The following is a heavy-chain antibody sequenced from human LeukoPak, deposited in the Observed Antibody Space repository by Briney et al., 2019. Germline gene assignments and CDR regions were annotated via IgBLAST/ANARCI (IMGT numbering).Heavy chain of an antibody. J-gene: IGHJ2*01. CDR2: IHPNGVNT. Sequence: PGGSLRLSCEASGFTFSHIGMAWVRQAPGKGLEWVSSIHPNGVNTHYADSVRGRFTISRDNSKNTLYLQVNSLRAEDTAVYYCAKRYYYDSSGYYLPYWYFDLWGRGTLVTVSS. CDR1: GFTFSHIG. V-gene: IGHV3-23*01. CDR3: AKRYYYDSSGYYLPYWYFDL. D-gene: IGHD3-22*01.